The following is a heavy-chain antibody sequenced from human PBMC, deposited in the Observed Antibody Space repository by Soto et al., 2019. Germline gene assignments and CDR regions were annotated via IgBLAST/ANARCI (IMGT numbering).Heavy chain of an antibody. Sequence: ASVKVSCKASGYTFTRYYMHWVRQAPGQGLEWMGVIDPSAGSTTWAQRFQCRVTITRDTSTSTVYMELSNLSSEDTAVYYCARSPVPTGTTLYYFDYWGQGTLVTVSS. V-gene: IGHV1-46*01. CDR2: IDPSAGST. J-gene: IGHJ4*02. CDR3: ARSPVPTGTTLYYFDY. D-gene: IGHD1-1*01. CDR1: GYTFTRYY.